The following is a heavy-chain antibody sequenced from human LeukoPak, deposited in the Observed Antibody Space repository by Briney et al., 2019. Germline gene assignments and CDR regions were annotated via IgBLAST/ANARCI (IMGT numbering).Heavy chain of an antibody. Sequence: ASVKVSCKASGYTFTDYYIHWVRQAPGQGREWMGWMNPDSGGTNYAQKFKGRVTMTRDTSINTAYMDLMRLTSDDTAIYYCTTRGGDTLMRTEAFDYWGLGTLVTVSS. V-gene: IGHV1-2*02. CDR1: GYTFTDYY. CDR3: TTRGGDTLMRTEAFDY. CDR2: MNPDSGGT. D-gene: IGHD3-16*01. J-gene: IGHJ4*02.